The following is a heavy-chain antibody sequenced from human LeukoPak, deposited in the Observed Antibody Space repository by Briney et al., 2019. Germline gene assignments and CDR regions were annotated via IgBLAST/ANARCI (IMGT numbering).Heavy chain of an antibody. V-gene: IGHV4-34*01. CDR2: INHSGST. J-gene: IGHJ4*02. Sequence: SETLSLTCAVYGGSFSGYYWSWIRQPPGKGLEWIGEINHSGSTNYNPSLKSRVTISVDTSKNQFSLKLSSVTAADTAVYYSARNHRYCSSTSCYAVDYWGQGTLVTVSS. D-gene: IGHD2-2*01. CDR1: GGSFSGYY. CDR3: ARNHRYCSSTSCYAVDY.